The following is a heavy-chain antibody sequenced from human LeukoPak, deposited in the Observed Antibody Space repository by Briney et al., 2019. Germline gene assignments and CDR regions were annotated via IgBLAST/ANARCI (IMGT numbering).Heavy chain of an antibody. CDR2: IKQDGSEK. D-gene: IGHD5-18*01. J-gene: IGHJ4*02. Sequence: GGSLRLSCAASGFTFSSYWMSWVRQAPGKGLEWVANIKQDGSEKYYVDSVKGRFTISRDNAKNSLYLQMNSLRAEDTAVYYCARDGGYSYGYCDYWGQGTLVTVSS. CDR1: GFTFSSYW. CDR3: ARDGGYSYGYCDY. V-gene: IGHV3-7*01.